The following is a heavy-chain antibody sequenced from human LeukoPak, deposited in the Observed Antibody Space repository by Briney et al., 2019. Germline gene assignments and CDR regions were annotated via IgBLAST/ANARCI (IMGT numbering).Heavy chain of an antibody. V-gene: IGHV4-59*08. CDR2: INYSGSS. CDR3: ARLDCISDTCYNY. D-gene: IGHD2-21*01. Sequence: SETLSLTCIVSGDSIISDYWSWIRQSPGKGLEWIGYINYSGSSEYNPSLKSRVTISVDRSKNQVSLKMRSVTAADTAVYYCARLDCISDTCYNYWALGALVTVSS. J-gene: IGHJ4*02. CDR1: GDSIISDY.